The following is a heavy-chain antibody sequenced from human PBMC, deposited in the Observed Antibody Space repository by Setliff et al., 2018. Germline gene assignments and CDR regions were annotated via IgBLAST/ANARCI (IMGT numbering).Heavy chain of an antibody. CDR3: ARDQYTSGWYGPPESYFDC. CDR1: GDSISRYY. CDR2: IQNGGNT. V-gene: IGHV4-59*01. Sequence: KTSETLSLTCTVSGDSISRYYWSWIRQPPGKGLEGIGYIQNGGNTKYNPSLGSRITMSVDTSKNQFSLKLSSVTAADTAVYYCARDQYTSGWYGPPESYFDCWGLGILVTAPQ. J-gene: IGHJ4*01. D-gene: IGHD6-19*01.